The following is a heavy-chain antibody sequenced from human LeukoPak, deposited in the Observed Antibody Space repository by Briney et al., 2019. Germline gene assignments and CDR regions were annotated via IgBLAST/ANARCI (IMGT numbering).Heavy chain of an antibody. D-gene: IGHD6-19*01. J-gene: IGHJ4*02. V-gene: IGHV1-18*01. CDR3: ASSRSGWYWDFDY. CDR2: ISAYNGNT. Sequence: ASVKVSCKASGYTFTSYGISWVRQAPGQGLEWMGWISAYNGNTNYAQKLQGRVTMTTDTSTSTASMELRSLRSDDTAVYYCASSRSGWYWDFDYWGQGTLVTVSS. CDR1: GYTFTSYG.